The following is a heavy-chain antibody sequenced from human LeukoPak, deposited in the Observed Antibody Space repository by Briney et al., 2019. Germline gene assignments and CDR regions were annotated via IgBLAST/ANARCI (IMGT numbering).Heavy chain of an antibody. Sequence: GASVKLSCKASGGTFSSYAISWVRQAPGQGLEWMGGIIPIFGTANYAQKFQGRVTITTDESTSTAYMELSSLRSEDTSVYYCAKAEVLYSGNYSDGMDVWGQGTTVTVSS. CDR2: IIPIFGTA. D-gene: IGHD1-26*01. V-gene: IGHV1-69*05. J-gene: IGHJ6*02. CDR1: GGTFSSYA. CDR3: AKAEVLYSGNYSDGMDV.